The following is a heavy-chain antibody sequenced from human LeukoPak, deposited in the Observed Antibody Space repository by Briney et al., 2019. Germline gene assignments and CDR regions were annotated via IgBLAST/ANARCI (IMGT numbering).Heavy chain of an antibody. CDR1: GFTFSSYW. Sequence: PGGSLRLSCAASGFTFSSYWMSWVRQAPGKGLEWVANIKQDGSEKYYVDSVKGRFTISRDNAKNSLYLQMNSLRAEDTAVYYCARDLAESKRSYYYYYMDVWGKGTTVTVSS. CDR3: ARDLAESKRSYYYYYMDV. V-gene: IGHV3-7*01. J-gene: IGHJ6*03. D-gene: IGHD3-10*01. CDR2: IKQDGSEK.